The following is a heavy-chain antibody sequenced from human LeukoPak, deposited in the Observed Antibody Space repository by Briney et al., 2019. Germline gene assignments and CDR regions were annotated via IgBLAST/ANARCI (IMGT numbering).Heavy chain of an antibody. D-gene: IGHD6-6*01. CDR1: GFTVSSNY. Sequence: GGYLRLSCAASGFTVSSNYMRWVRQAPGKGLEWVSVIYSGGSTYYADSVKGRFTISRDNSKNTLYLQMNSLRAEDTAVYYCARGPWQLAPEGYNWFDPWGQGTLVTVSS. CDR2: IYSGGST. V-gene: IGHV3-53*01. J-gene: IGHJ5*02. CDR3: ARGPWQLAPEGYNWFDP.